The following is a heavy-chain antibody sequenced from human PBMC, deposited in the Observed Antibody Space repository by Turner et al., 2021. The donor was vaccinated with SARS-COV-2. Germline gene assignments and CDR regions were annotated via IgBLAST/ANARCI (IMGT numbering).Heavy chain of an antibody. CDR2: ISVGGGST. J-gene: IGHJ4*02. CDR3: AKVPPYGDYFDY. V-gene: IGHV3-23*01. CDR1: GFTFSSYA. Sequence: EVQLLESGGGLVQPGGSPRLSCAASGFTFSSYAMSWVRQAPGKGLEWVSAISVGGGSTYYSDSVKGRFTISRDNSKNTLYLQMNSLRAEDTAVYYCAKVPPYGDYFDYWGQGTLVTVSS. D-gene: IGHD4-17*01.